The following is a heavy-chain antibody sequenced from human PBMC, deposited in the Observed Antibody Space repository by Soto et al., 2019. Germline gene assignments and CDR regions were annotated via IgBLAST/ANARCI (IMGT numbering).Heavy chain of an antibody. CDR3: ATMGTPATGLYFFDY. Sequence: QVQLQESDPGLVKPSQTLSLTCTVSGGSISSGNYYWSWTRQPPGKGLEWIGFISYSGSTYYSTSLKSRVTISVDTSKSQFSLNLSFVTAADTAVYYCATMGTPATGLYFFDYWGQGSLVTVSS. V-gene: IGHV4-30-4*01. CDR1: GGSISSGNYY. J-gene: IGHJ4*02. D-gene: IGHD2-15*01. CDR2: ISYSGST.